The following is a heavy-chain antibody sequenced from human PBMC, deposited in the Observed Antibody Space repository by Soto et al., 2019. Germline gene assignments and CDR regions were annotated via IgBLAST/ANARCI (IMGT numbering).Heavy chain of an antibody. CDR2: IYYSGST. J-gene: IGHJ6*02. Sequence: QVQLQESGPGLVKPSETLSLTCTVSGGSISSYYWSWIRQPPGKGLEWIGYIYYSGSTNYNPSLKSRVTISVDTSKNQFSLKLSSVTAADTAVYYCARDKVHSYYYGMDVWGQGTTVTVSS. V-gene: IGHV4-59*01. CDR1: GGSISSYY. CDR3: ARDKVHSYYYGMDV.